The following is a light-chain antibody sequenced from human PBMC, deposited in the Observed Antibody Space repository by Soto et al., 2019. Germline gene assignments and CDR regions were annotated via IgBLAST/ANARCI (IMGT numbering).Light chain of an antibody. CDR3: QSYDSSLSGSYV. CDR2: GNS. CDR1: SSNIGAGYD. J-gene: IGLJ1*01. Sequence: SVLTQPPSVSGAPGQRVTISCTGSSSNIGAGYDVHWYQQLPGTAPNLLIYGNSNRPSGVPDRFSGSKSGTSASLAITGLQAEDEADYYCQSYDSSLSGSYVFGTGTKVTVL. V-gene: IGLV1-40*01.